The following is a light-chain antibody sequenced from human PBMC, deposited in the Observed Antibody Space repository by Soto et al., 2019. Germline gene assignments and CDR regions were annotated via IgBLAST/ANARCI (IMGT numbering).Light chain of an antibody. V-gene: IGKV3-15*01. CDR3: QQYGSSPWT. CDR2: GAS. J-gene: IGKJ1*01. Sequence: EIVMTPSPATLSVSPGERATLYCRASQSVSSNLAWYQQTPGQAPRLLIYGASTRATGIPARFSGSGSGTEFTLTISSLQSEDFAVYFCQQYGSSPWTFGLGTKVDI. CDR1: QSVSSN.